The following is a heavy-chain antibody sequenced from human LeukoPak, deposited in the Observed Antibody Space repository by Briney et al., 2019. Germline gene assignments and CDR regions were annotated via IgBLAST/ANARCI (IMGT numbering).Heavy chain of an antibody. CDR3: ARARIQLSSWFDP. Sequence: GESLQISCKGSGYSFTSYWIGWVRQVPGKGLEWMGIIYPGDSDTRYSPSFQGQVTISADKSISTAYLQWSSLKASDTAMYYCARARIQLSSWFDPWGQGTLVTVSS. J-gene: IGHJ5*02. CDR2: IYPGDSDT. V-gene: IGHV5-51*01. CDR1: GYSFTSYW. D-gene: IGHD5-18*01.